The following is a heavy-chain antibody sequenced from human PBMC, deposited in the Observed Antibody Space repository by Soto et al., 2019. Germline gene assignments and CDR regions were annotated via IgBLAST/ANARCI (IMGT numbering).Heavy chain of an antibody. CDR2: IYISGTT. J-gene: IGHJ4*02. CDR1: GGSMNAHF. CDR3: ARINGGSPDF. D-gene: IGHD2-15*01. V-gene: IGHV4-4*07. Sequence: QVHLQESGPGLVKPSETLSLTCTVSGGSMNAHFWSWIRQSAGKGLEWIGHIYISGTTMYNPSLKSRFTMSVDPPKNQLSLKLTSVTAADTAVYYCARINGGSPDFWGQGTLVTVSS.